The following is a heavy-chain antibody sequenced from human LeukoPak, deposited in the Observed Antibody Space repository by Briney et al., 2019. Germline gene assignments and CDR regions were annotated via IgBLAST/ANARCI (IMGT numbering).Heavy chain of an antibody. Sequence: GASVKVSCKASGGTFSSYAISWVRQAPGQGLEWMGGIIPIFGTANYAQKFQGRVTITTDESTSTAYMELSSLRSEDTAVYYCARPAVAGRRNYYYYMDVWGKGTTVTVSS. CDR3: ARPAVAGRRNYYYYMDV. V-gene: IGHV1-69*05. CDR2: IIPIFGTA. D-gene: IGHD6-19*01. CDR1: GGTFSSYA. J-gene: IGHJ6*03.